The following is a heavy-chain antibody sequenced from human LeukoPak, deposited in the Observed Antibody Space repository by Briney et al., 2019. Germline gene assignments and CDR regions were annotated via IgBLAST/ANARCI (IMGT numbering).Heavy chain of an antibody. D-gene: IGHD3-22*01. CDR1: GFTVSSNY. V-gene: IGHV3-53*01. CDR2: IYSGGST. CDR3: ARGKGYYYDSSGYYGPPDY. Sequence: GGSLRLTCAASGFTVSSNYMSWVRQAPRKGLEWVSVIYSGGSTYYADSVKGRFTISRDNSKNTLYLQMNSLRAEDTAVYYCARGKGYYYDSSGYYGPPDYWGQGTLVTVSS. J-gene: IGHJ4*02.